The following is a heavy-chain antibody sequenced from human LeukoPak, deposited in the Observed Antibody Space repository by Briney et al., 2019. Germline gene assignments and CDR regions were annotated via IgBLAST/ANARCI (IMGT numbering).Heavy chain of an antibody. J-gene: IGHJ4*02. CDR1: GGSFSGYY. CDR2: INHSGST. D-gene: IGHD3-22*01. CDR3: AREVADYYDSSGYYYKGGYFDY. Sequence: SETLSLTCAGYGGSFSGYYWSWIRQPPGKGLEWIGEINHSGSTNYNPSLKSRVTISVDTSKNQFSLKLSSVTAADTAVYYCAREVADYYDSSGYYYKGGYFDYWGQGTLVTVSS. V-gene: IGHV4-34*01.